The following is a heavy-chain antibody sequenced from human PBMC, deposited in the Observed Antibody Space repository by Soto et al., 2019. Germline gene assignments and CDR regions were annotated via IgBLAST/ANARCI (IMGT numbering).Heavy chain of an antibody. CDR2: IYWDDDK. J-gene: IGHJ4*02. CDR1: GFSLSTSGVG. CDR3: PLKTRQLWSGYFDY. Sequence: QITLKESGPTLVKPTQTLTLTCTFSGFSLSTSGVGVGWIRQPPGKALEWLALIYWDDDKRYSPSLKSRLTITKDTSKNQVVLTMTNMDPVDTATYYCPLKTRQLWSGYFDYWGQGTLVTVSS. V-gene: IGHV2-5*02. D-gene: IGHD5-18*01.